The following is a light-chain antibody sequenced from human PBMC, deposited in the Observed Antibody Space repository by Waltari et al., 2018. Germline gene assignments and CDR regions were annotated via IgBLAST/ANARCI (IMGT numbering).Light chain of an antibody. V-gene: IGLV3-21*02. CDR3: QVWDRSSDQVV. Sequence: SYVLTQPPSVSVAPGQTATIPCGGTNIGRYRVLWYQQKPGQAPVMVLYDDIDRPSGIPERFSGSSSGNTATVTISRVEAGDEADYYCQVWDRSSDQVVFGGGTKLTVL. CDR2: DDI. CDR1: NIGRYR. J-gene: IGLJ2*01.